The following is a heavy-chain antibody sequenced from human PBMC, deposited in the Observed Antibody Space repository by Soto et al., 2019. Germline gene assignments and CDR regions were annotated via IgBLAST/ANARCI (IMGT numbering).Heavy chain of an antibody. J-gene: IGHJ6*02. CDR2: ISAYNGNT. CDR3: ARDPVERITIFGVVIPQKDYYYGMDV. Sequence: ASVKVSCKASGYTFTSYVISWVRQAPGQGLEWMGWISAYNGNTNYAQKLQGRVTMTTDTSTSTAYMELRSLRSDDTAVYYCARDPVERITIFGVVIPQKDYYYGMDVWGQATTVTVSS. V-gene: IGHV1-18*04. CDR1: GYTFTSYV. D-gene: IGHD3-3*01.